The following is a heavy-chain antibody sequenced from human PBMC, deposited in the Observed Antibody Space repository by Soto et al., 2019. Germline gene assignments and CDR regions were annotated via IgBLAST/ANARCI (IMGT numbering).Heavy chain of an antibody. CDR2: ISYDGDYT. CDR3: AKSDRGVFGVVMSPALDPLDV. J-gene: IGHJ3*01. CDR1: GVTFRTYG. Sequence: QVQLVESGGGVVQPGRSLTLSCVVSGVTFRTYGIHWVRQAPGKGLEWMAVISYDGDYTSYADSVKGRFTISRDNSKNTIYLQLTSLGAEDTALYYCAKSDRGVFGVVMSPALDPLDVWGQGTMVAVSS. V-gene: IGHV3-30*18. D-gene: IGHD3-3*01.